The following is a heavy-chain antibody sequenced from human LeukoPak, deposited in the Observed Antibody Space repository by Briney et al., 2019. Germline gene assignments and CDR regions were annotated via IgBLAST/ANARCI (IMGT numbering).Heavy chain of an antibody. Sequence: ASVKVSCKASGYTFTRYGISWVRQAPGQGLEWMGWISTYNGNTNYAQKLQGRVTMTTDTSTSTAYMELRSLRSDDTAVYYCARDYGGYPIIPDYFDYWGQGTLVTVSS. D-gene: IGHD4-23*01. V-gene: IGHV1-18*01. CDR2: ISTYNGNT. CDR3: ARDYGGYPIIPDYFDY. J-gene: IGHJ4*02. CDR1: GYTFTRYG.